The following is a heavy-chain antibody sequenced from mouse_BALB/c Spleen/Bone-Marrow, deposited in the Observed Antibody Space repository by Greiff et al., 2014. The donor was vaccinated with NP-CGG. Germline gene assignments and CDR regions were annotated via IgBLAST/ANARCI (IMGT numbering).Heavy chain of an antibody. J-gene: IGHJ2*01. CDR3: ARDYDYDY. CDR1: GFTFSSYG. V-gene: IGHV5-6-3*01. Sequence: DVMLVESGGGLVQPGGSLKLSCAASGFTFSSYGMSWVRQTPDKRLELVATINSNGGSTYYPDSVKGRFTISRDNAKNTLYLQMSSLKSEDTAVYYCARDYDYDYWGQGTTLTVSS. D-gene: IGHD2-4*01. CDR2: INSNGGST.